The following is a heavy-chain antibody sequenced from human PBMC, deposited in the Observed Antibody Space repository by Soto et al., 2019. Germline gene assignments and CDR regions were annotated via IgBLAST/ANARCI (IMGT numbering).Heavy chain of an antibody. D-gene: IGHD6-19*01. CDR2: INHSGST. V-gene: IGHV4-34*01. Sequence: SETLSLTCAVYGGSFSPYFWSWIRQPPGKGLEWIGEINHSGSTNYNPSLTRRATLSVDTSKNQVSLKLTSVTAADTAVYYCARLASGWQYYYFDFWGRGTPVTVLL. J-gene: IGHJ2*01. CDR3: ARLASGWQYYYFDF. CDR1: GGSFSPYF.